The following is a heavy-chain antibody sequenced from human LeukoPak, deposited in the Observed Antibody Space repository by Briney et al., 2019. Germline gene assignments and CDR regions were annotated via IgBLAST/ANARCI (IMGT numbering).Heavy chain of an antibody. CDR3: ARDYLKAALDY. J-gene: IGHJ4*02. D-gene: IGHD6-6*01. V-gene: IGHV3-7*01. CDR1: GFTFTTYW. CDR2: IKQDGSEK. Sequence: GGSLRLSCAASGFTFTTYWMNWVRQAPGKGLEWVANIKQDGSEKHYVDSVKGRFTISRDNAKNSLYLQMNSLRAEDTAVYYCARDYLKAALDYWGQGTLVTVSS.